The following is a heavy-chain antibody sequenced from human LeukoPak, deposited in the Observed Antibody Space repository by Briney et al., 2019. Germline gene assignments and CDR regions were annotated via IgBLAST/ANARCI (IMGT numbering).Heavy chain of an antibody. Sequence: GASVKVSCKASGYTFTGYYMHWVRQAPGQGLEWMGWINPNSGGTNYAQKFQGRVTMTRDTSTSTAYMELSRLRSDDTAVYYCARDEGDYGVNYYYMDVWGKGTTVTVSS. V-gene: IGHV1-2*02. CDR3: ARDEGDYGVNYYYMDV. CDR2: INPNSGGT. CDR1: GYTFTGYY. J-gene: IGHJ6*03. D-gene: IGHD4-17*01.